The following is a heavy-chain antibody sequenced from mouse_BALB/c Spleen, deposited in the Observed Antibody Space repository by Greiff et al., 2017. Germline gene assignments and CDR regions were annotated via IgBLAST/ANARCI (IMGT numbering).Heavy chain of an antibody. CDR1: GYTFTSYW. Sequence: QVQLKESGAELARPGASVKLSCKASGYTFTSYWMQWVKQRPGQGLEWIGAIYPGDGDTRYTQKFKGKATLTADKSSSTAYMQLSSLASEDSAVYYCARGYYGGYFDYWGQGTTLTVSS. CDR2: IYPGDGDT. V-gene: IGHV1-87*01. J-gene: IGHJ2*01. CDR3: ARGYYGGYFDY. D-gene: IGHD1-1*01.